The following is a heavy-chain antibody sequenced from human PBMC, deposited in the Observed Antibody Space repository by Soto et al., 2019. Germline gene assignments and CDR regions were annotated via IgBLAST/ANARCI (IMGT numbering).Heavy chain of an antibody. Sequence: SSETLSLTCTVSGGSISSGDYYWSWIRQPPGEGLEWIGYIYYSGSTYYNPSLKSRVTISVDTSKNQFSLKLSSVTAADTAVYYCARDRYYDSSGYYTPYYFDYWGQGTLVTVSS. D-gene: IGHD3-22*01. J-gene: IGHJ4*02. CDR2: IYYSGST. V-gene: IGHV4-30-4*01. CDR3: ARDRYYDSSGYYTPYYFDY. CDR1: GGSISSGDYY.